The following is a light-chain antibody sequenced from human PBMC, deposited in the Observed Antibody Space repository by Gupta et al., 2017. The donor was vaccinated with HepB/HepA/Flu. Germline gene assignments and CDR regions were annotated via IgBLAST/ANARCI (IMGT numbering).Light chain of an antibody. J-gene: IGLJ1*01. CDR1: SSNIGSTA. V-gene: IGLV1-44*01. CDR3: VAWDDSLNGYV. Sequence: QSVLNQPPSASGTPGQRVTISCSGSSSNIGSTAVSWYQQLPGTAPKRLIYNNNQRPSGVPDRFSGSKSGTSASLAISGLQSEDETDYYCVAWDDSLNGYVFGTGTKVTVL. CDR2: NNN.